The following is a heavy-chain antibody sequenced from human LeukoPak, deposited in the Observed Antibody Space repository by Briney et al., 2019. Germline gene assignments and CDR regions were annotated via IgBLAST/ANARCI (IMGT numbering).Heavy chain of an antibody. CDR3: ATTTRSSSWDY. Sequence: TGGSLRLSCAGSGFSFSNYWMSWVRQAPGKGLEWVANVRPDGSETQYVDSVKGRFTVSRDNSENSLYLRMSSLRAEDTAVYYCATTTRSSSWDYWGQGTLVTVSS. CDR2: VRPDGSET. CDR1: GFSFSNYW. D-gene: IGHD2-2*01. V-gene: IGHV3-7*01. J-gene: IGHJ4*02.